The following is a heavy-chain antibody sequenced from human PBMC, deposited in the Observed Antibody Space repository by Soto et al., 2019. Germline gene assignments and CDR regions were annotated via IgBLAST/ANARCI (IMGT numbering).Heavy chain of an antibody. CDR3: ARLGGHCSSSSCFGFYVMDV. Sequence: QLQLQESGPGLVKPSETLSLTCAVSGGSITSSSYSWGWVRQPPGKGLEWIATFYYTEYTTHYNTSHNSRVTISIDTSRNQFSLILTSVTAADTAVYYCARLGGHCSSSSCFGFYVMDVWGQGTTVTVSS. CDR1: GGSITSSSYS. D-gene: IGHD2-2*01. CDR2: FYYTEYTT. J-gene: IGHJ6*02. V-gene: IGHV4-39*01.